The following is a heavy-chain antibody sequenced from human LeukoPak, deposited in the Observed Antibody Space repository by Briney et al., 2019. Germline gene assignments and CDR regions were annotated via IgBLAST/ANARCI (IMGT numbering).Heavy chain of an antibody. CDR1: GFTFSSYA. V-gene: IGHV3-30-3*01. CDR2: ISYDGSNK. CDR3: AKSYYYGRGSFDY. J-gene: IGHJ4*02. D-gene: IGHD3-10*02. Sequence: GRSLRLSCAASGFTFSSYAMHWVRQAPGKGLEWVAVISYDGSNKYYADSVKGRFTISRDNSKNTLYLQMNSLRSEDTAVYYCAKSYYYGRGSFDYWGQGTLVTVSS.